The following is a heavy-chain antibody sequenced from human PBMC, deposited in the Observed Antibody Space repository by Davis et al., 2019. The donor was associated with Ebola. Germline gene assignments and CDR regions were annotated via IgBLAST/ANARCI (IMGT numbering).Heavy chain of an antibody. D-gene: IGHD1-26*01. CDR2: ISGSGGST. CDR1: GFTFSNYA. CDR3: ARNSGGSYSAAGL. V-gene: IGHV3-23*01. Sequence: PGGSLRLSCAASGFTFSNYAMSWVRQAPGKGLEWVSAISGSGGSTYYADSVKGRFTISRDNSKNTLYLQMNSLRAEDTAVYYCARNSGGSYSAAGLWGQGTLVTVSS. J-gene: IGHJ4*02.